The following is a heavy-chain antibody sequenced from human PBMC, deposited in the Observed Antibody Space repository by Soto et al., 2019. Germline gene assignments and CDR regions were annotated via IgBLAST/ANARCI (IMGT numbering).Heavy chain of an antibody. D-gene: IGHD1-7*01. V-gene: IGHV5-51*01. CDR3: ARGITATIPRNWFDP. Sequence: GESLKISCKGSGYSFSNYWIVWVRQMPGKGLEWMGIIYPADSDTRYSPSFQGQVTISADKSISTAYLQWSSLKASDTAMYYCARGITATIPRNWFDPWGQGTLVTVSS. CDR2: IYPADSDT. J-gene: IGHJ5*02. CDR1: GYSFSNYW.